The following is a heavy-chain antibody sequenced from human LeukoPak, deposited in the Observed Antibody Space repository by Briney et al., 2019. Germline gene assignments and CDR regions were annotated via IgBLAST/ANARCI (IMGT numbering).Heavy chain of an antibody. CDR2: IYPSGST. CDR1: GGSIRSDGYY. CDR3: ARVYYEKSYFDY. J-gene: IGHJ4*02. Sequence: SETLSLTCTVSGGSIRSDGYYWSWIRQPAGKGLEWNGRIYPSGSTSYNPSLKSRVTISIDTSKKQFSLKLRSVTAADTAVYYCARVYYEKSYFDYWGQGTLVTVSS. V-gene: IGHV4-61*02. D-gene: IGHD3-3*01.